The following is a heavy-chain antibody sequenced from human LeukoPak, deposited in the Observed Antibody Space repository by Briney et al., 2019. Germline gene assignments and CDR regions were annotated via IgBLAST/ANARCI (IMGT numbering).Heavy chain of an antibody. CDR1: GYSISSGYY. J-gene: IGHJ4*02. Sequence: SETLSLTCTASGYSISSGYYWGWIRQPPGKGLEWIESMYHSGSTYYNPSLKSRVTMSVDTSKNQFSLKLSSVTAADTAVYYCARELLSGDPSIGNWGQGTLVTVSS. D-gene: IGHD7-27*01. V-gene: IGHV4-38-2*02. CDR2: MYHSGST. CDR3: ARELLSGDPSIGN.